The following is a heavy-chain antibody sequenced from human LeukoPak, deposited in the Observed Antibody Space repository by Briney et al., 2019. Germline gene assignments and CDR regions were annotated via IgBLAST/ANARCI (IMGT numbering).Heavy chain of an antibody. J-gene: IGHJ4*02. Sequence: GGSLRLSCAASGFTFSSYSMNWVRQAPGKGLEWVSSISSSSSYIYYADSVKGRFTISRDNAKNSLYLQMNSLRAEDTAVYYCARDVVATLSYPQTLDYWGQGTLVTVSS. CDR3: ARDVVATLSYPQTLDY. D-gene: IGHD5-12*01. CDR2: ISSSSSYI. CDR1: GFTFSSYS. V-gene: IGHV3-21*01.